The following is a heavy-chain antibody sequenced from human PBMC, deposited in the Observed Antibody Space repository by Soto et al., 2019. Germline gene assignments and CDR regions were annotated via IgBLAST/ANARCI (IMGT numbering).Heavy chain of an antibody. D-gene: IGHD3-10*01. CDR1: GGSFRGYY. J-gene: IGHJ4*02. V-gene: IGHV4-34*01. CDR2: INHSGST. Sequence: LSGEFEGGSFRGYYWSWIHQPPGKGLESIGEINHSGSTNYNPSLKSRVTISVDTSKNQFSVKLNSVPGEDTAVYYCARGTARGVIGRVHYWGQGTLVTVSP. CDR3: ARGTARGVIGRVHY.